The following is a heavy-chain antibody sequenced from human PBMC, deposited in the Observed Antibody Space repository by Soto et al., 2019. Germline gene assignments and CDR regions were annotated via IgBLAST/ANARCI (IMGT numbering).Heavy chain of an antibody. CDR3: ARDPAPSFVVVPAATDAFDI. J-gene: IGHJ3*02. CDR2: IYYSGST. V-gene: IGHV4-31*03. CDR1: GFSISSGGYY. D-gene: IGHD2-2*01. Sequence: PSETLSLTCTFSGFSISSGGYYWSWIRQHPGKGLEWIGYIYYSGSTYYNPSLKSRVTISVDTSKNQFSLKLSSVTAADTAVYYCARDPAPSFVVVPAATDAFDIWGQGTMVTVSS.